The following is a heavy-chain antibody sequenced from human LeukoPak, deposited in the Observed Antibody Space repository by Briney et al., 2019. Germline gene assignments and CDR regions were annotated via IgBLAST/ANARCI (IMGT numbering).Heavy chain of an antibody. CDR3: ARSLTMVRGVRL. J-gene: IGHJ4*02. Sequence: ASVKVSCKASGYTFTGYYMHWVRQAPGQGLEWMGWINPNSGGTNYTRKFQGRVTMTRDTSISTAHMELSRLRSDDTAVYYCARSLTMVRGVRLWGQGTLVTVSS. CDR1: GYTFTGYY. CDR2: INPNSGGT. D-gene: IGHD3-10*01. V-gene: IGHV1-2*02.